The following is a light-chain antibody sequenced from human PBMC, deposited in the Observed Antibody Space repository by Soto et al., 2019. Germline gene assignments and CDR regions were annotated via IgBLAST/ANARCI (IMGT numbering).Light chain of an antibody. CDR1: QSVASN. CDR2: GAS. V-gene: IGKV3-15*01. CDR3: QQYHNWPPQYS. J-gene: IGKJ2*01. Sequence: EIVMTQSPASLSVSPGDGATLSCRASQSVASNVAWYQQKPGQGPRLLIHGASTRAVGVPARFSGGGSGTDFTLTIRSLQSEDFAVYYCQQYHNWPPQYSFGQGRKLQIK.